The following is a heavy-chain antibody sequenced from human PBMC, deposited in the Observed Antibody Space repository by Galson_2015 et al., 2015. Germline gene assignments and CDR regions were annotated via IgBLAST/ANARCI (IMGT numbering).Heavy chain of an antibody. V-gene: IGHV3-30*01. CDR1: GFTFSSYV. CDR3: AREARIYACDI. Sequence: SLRLSCAASGFTFSSYVMHWVRQAPGKGLEWVASISSEGNNKYYVDSAKGRFTISRDNPKSTLYLQMNAVRAEDTALYYCAREARIYACDIWGQGTMVTVSS. J-gene: IGHJ3*02. CDR2: ISSEGNNK. D-gene: IGHD2-15*01.